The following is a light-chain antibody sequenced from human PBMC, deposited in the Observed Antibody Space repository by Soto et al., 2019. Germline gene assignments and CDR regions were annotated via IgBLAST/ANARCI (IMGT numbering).Light chain of an antibody. CDR2: DAS. CDR3: QQRSNWPPIT. J-gene: IGKJ5*01. Sequence: EIVLTQSPATLSLSPGERATLSCRASQSVSSYLAWYQQKPGQAPRLLIYDASNRATGIPARFSGSGSGTDFTPTISSLEPEDFAVYDCQQRSNWPPITFGQGTRLEIK. CDR1: QSVSSY. V-gene: IGKV3-11*01.